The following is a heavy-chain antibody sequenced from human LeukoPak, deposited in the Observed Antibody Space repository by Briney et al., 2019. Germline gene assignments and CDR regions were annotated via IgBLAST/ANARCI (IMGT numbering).Heavy chain of an antibody. D-gene: IGHD3-22*01. CDR2: IYHGDSDT. CDR3: ARHHYDSSGWQIDY. V-gene: IGHV5-51*01. CDR1: GYSFTSYG. J-gene: IGHJ4*02. Sequence: GESLKIPCKGSGYSFTSYGIGWVRQMPGTGLEWMGMIYHGDSDTRYSPSFQGQVTISAEKSISTAYLRWSSLKASDTAMYYCARHHYDSSGWQIDYWGQGTLVTVSS.